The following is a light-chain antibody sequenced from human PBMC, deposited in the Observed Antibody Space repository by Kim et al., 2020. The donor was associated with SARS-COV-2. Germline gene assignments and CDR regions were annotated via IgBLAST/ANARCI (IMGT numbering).Light chain of an antibody. CDR2: TAS. CDR1: QSISSY. CDR3: QQSYSTPRT. J-gene: IGKJ1*01. V-gene: IGKV1-39*01. Sequence: ASVGDRVTITCRASQSISSYLNWYQQKPGKPPKLLIYTASSLQSGVPSRFSGSGSGTDFTLTIRSLQPEDFATYYCQQSYSTPRTFGQGTKVDIK.